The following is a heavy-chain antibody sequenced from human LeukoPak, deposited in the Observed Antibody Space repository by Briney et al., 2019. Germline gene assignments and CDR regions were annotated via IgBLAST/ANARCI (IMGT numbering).Heavy chain of an antibody. CDR2: IYYSGST. CDR3: ARLLAARPFYYYYMDV. V-gene: IGHV4-59*12. D-gene: IGHD6-6*01. Sequence: YPSETLSLTCTVSGGSISSYYWSWIRQPAGKGLEWIGYIYYSGSTNYNPSLKSRVTISVDTSKDQFSLKLSSVTAADTAVYYCARLLAARPFYYYYMDVWGKGTTVTVSS. CDR1: GGSISSYY. J-gene: IGHJ6*03.